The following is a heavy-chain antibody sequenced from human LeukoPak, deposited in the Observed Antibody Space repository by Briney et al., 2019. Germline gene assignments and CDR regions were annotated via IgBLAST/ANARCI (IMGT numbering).Heavy chain of an antibody. D-gene: IGHD6-19*01. CDR1: GFTFSSHA. Sequence: GGSLRLSCAASGFTFSSHAMSWVRQAPGKGLEWVAVIWYDGSNKYYADSVKGRFTISRDNSKNTLYLQMNSLRAEDTAVYYCARVQYYYYYYGMDVWGQGTTVTVSS. J-gene: IGHJ6*02. CDR2: IWYDGSNK. V-gene: IGHV3-33*08. CDR3: ARVQYYYYYYGMDV.